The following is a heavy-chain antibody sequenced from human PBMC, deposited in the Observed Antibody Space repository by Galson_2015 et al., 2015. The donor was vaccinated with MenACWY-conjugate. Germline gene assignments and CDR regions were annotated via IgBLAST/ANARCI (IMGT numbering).Heavy chain of an antibody. J-gene: IGHJ4*02. CDR3: ASCRWFGETHYGFDY. V-gene: IGHV1-69*13. CDR2: IIPIFGTA. CDR1: GGTFSSYA. Sequence: SVKVSCKASGGTFSSYAISWVRQAPGQGLEWMGGIIPIFGTANYAQKFQGRVTITADESTSTAYMELSSLRSEDTAVYYCASCRWFGETHYGFDYWGQGTLVTVSS. D-gene: IGHD3-10*01.